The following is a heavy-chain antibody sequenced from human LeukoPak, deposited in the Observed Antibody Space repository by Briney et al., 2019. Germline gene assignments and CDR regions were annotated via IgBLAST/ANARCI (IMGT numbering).Heavy chain of an antibody. CDR1: GGSFSGYY. Sequence: SETLSLTCAVYGGSFSGYYWSWIRQPPGKGLEWIGEINHSGSTNYNPSLKSRVTISVDTSKNQFSLKLSSVTAADTAVYYCARRSRQQLNYWGQGTLVTVSS. CDR3: ARRSRQQLNY. D-gene: IGHD6-13*01. V-gene: IGHV4-34*01. J-gene: IGHJ4*02. CDR2: INHSGST.